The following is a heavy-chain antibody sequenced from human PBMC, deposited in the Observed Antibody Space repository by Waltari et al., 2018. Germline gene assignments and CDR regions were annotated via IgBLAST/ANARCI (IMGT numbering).Heavy chain of an antibody. CDR3: ARVSKGIHFDY. Sequence: EVQLVESGGGLVQPGGSLRLPCTASGFTFANYWMSWVRQAPGKGLQWVAYIKEDGTEESYLDSLKGRFTISRDDAKNSLHLQMNSLRVEDTAIYYCARVSKGIHFDYWGQGTLVTVSS. V-gene: IGHV3-7*04. CDR1: GFTFANYW. CDR2: IKEDGTEE. J-gene: IGHJ4*02.